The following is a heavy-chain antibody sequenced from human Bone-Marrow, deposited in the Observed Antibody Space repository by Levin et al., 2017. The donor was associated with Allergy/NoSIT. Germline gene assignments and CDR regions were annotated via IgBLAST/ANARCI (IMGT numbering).Heavy chain of an antibody. D-gene: IGHD6-13*01. V-gene: IGHV3-23*01. J-gene: IGHJ6*02. CDR3: AKDRYSSSGVVYYGMDV. CDR2: ISGSGGST. Sequence: GESLKISCAASGFTFSSYAMSWVRQAPGKGLEWVSAISGSGGSTYYADSVKGRFTISRDTSKNPLYLQMNSLRAEDTAVYYCAKDRYSSSGVVYYGMDVWGQGTTVTVSS. CDR1: GFTFSSYA.